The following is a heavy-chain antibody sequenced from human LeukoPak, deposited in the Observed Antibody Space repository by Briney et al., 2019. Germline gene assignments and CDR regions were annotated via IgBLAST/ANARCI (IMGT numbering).Heavy chain of an antibody. D-gene: IGHD1-26*01. J-gene: IGHJ5*01. V-gene: IGHV3-21*06. CDR2: FSSIISYI. Sequence: GGSLRLSCAASGFTFSTYSMNWVRQAPGKGLEWVSSFSSIISYIYYADSLKGRFTISRDDAKNSLYLQMNSLRAEDTAVYYCTIGEVWFDSWGQGTLVTVSA. CDR1: GFTFSTYS. CDR3: TIGEVWFDS.